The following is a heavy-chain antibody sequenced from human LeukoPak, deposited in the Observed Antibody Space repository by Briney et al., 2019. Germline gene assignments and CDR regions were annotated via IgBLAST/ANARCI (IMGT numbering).Heavy chain of an antibody. D-gene: IGHD3-9*01. CDR2: VSGRDTST. J-gene: IGHJ4*02. V-gene: IGHV3-23*01. CDR3: AKWGDYDVLTGYYDSDY. Sequence: GGSLRLSCAASGFTFSNYAMSWVRQAPGRGLEWVSAVSGRDTSTYYTDSVKGRFTISRDNSKNTLYLQMNSLSAEDTAIYYCAKWGDYDVLTGYYDSDYWGQGTLVTVSS. CDR1: GFTFSNYA.